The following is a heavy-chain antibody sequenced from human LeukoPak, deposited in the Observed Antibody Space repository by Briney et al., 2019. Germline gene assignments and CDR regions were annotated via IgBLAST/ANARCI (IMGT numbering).Heavy chain of an antibody. CDR2: ISDRGDTI. CDR1: GFTVSNDY. CDR3: ARLKAGN. V-gene: IGHV3-11*01. J-gene: IGHJ4*01. Sequence: GGSLRLSCAASGFTVSNDYMAWVRQAPGKGLEWVSYISDRGDTIYYADSVKGRFTISRDNANNSVSLQMDSLRDEDTAVYYCARLKAGNWGPGSLVTVSS.